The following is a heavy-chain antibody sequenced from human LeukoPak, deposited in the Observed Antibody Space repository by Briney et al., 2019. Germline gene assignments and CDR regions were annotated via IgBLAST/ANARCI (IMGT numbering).Heavy chain of an antibody. D-gene: IGHD4-17*01. CDR2: ISFSSDYI. V-gene: IGHV3-21*01. CDR3: ARGALTTTFDY. CDR1: GFXFRSYA. Sequence: GGSLRLSCAASGFXFRSYAISWVRQAPGKGLEWVSSISFSSDYIYYADSLKGRFTISRDNAQNSLYLQMNSLRADDTAIYFCARGALTTTFDYWGQGALVTVSS. J-gene: IGHJ4*02.